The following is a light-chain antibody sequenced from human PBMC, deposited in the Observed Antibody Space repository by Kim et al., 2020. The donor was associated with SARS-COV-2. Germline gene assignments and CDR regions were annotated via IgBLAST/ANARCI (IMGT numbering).Light chain of an antibody. Sequence: DIQMTQSPSSLSVSIGDRVTITCQASQDINRYLNWYQQKPGRVPKLLIYDASNLKTGVPSRFSGTGSGTHFSLTISSLRPEDIATYYCLQYHDLITFGQGTRLEIK. V-gene: IGKV1-33*01. CDR3: LQYHDLIT. CDR2: DAS. CDR1: QDINRY. J-gene: IGKJ5*01.